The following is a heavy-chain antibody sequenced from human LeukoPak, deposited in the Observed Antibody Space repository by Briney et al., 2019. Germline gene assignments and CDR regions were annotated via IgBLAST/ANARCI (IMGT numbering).Heavy chain of an antibody. CDR1: GGSFSGYY. D-gene: IGHD2-2*01. J-gene: IGHJ5*02. Sequence: SETLSLTCAVYGGSFSGYYWSWIRQPPGKGLEWIGEINHSGSTNYNPSLKSRVTISVDTSKNQFSLKLSSVTAADTAVYYCARDLSKYQLPPGGFDPWGQGTLVTVSS. V-gene: IGHV4-34*01. CDR3: ARDLSKYQLPPGGFDP. CDR2: INHSGST.